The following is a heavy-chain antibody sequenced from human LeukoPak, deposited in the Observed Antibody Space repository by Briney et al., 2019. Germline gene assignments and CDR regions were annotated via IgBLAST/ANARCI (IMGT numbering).Heavy chain of an antibody. V-gene: IGHV4-59*08. J-gene: IGHJ2*01. D-gene: IGHD5-24*01. CDR2: LYHSGTT. CDR3: ARLGYNDYVARYFDL. Sequence: SETLSLTCTVSGGSISSYYWSWIRQPPAKGLEWIGYLYHSGTTNYNPSLKSRVTISVDTSKNEFSLKLTSVTAADMAVYYCARLGYNDYVARYFDLWGRGTLVTVSS. CDR1: GGSISSYY.